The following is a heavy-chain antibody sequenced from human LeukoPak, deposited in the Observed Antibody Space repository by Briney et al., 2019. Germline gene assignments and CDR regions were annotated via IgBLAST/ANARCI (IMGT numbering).Heavy chain of an antibody. J-gene: IGHJ4*02. CDR2: INHSGST. CDR3: ARRYDFWSGFDY. Sequence: SETLSLTCAVYGGSFSGYYWSWIRQPPGKGLEWIGEINHSGSTYYNPSLKSRVTISADTSKNQFSLKLSSVTAADTAVYYCARRYDFWSGFDYWGQGTLVTVS. CDR1: GGSFSGYY. V-gene: IGHV4-34*01. D-gene: IGHD3-3*01.